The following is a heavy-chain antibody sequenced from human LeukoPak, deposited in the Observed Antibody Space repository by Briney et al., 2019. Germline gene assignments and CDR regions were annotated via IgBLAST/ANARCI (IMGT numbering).Heavy chain of an antibody. CDR2: ISAYNGNT. V-gene: IGHV1-18*01. CDR3: ARDLSRISYYDILTGPYDWFDP. J-gene: IGHJ5*02. CDR1: GYTFTSYG. D-gene: IGHD3-9*01. Sequence: ASVKVSCKASGYTFTSYGISWVRQAPGQGLEWMGWISAYNGNTNYAQKLQGRVTMTTDTSTSTACMELRSLRSDDTAVYYCARDLSRISYYDILTGPYDWFDPWGQGTLVTVSS.